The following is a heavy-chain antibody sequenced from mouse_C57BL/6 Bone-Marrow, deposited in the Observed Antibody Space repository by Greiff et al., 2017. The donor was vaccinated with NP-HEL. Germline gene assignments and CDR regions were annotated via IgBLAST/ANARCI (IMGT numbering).Heavy chain of an antibody. J-gene: IGHJ3*01. CDR1: GYTFTSYD. Sequence: VQGVESGPELVKPGASVKLSCKASGYTFTSYDINWVKQRPGQGLEWIGWIYPRDGSTKYNEKFKGKATLTVDTSSSTAYMELHSLTSEDSAVYFCARRSGFAYWGQGTLVTVSA. V-gene: IGHV1-85*01. CDR3: ARRSGFAY. CDR2: IYPRDGST.